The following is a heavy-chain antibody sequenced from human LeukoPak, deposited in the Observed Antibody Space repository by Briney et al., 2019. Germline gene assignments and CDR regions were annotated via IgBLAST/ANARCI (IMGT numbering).Heavy chain of an antibody. CDR2: IYTSGST. CDR1: GGSISSYY. J-gene: IGHJ4*02. D-gene: IGHD3-10*01. Sequence: SETLSLTCTVPGGSISSYYWSWIRQPAGKGLEWIGRIYTSGSTNYNPSLKSRVTISVDTSKNQFSLKLSSVTAADTAVYYCASGPLWFGESPSFDYWGQGTLVTVSS. V-gene: IGHV4-4*07. CDR3: ASGPLWFGESPSFDY.